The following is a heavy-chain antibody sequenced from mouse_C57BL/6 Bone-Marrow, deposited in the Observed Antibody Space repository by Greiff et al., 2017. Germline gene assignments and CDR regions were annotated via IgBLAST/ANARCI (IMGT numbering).Heavy chain of an antibody. CDR1: GFNIKNTY. CDR2: IDPANGNT. Sequence: VQLQQSVAELVRPGASVKLSRTASGFNIKNTYMHWVKQRPEQGLEWIGRIDPANGNTKYAPKFQGKAAITADTSSNTAYLQLSSLTSEDTAIYYCAPNWDGPHWYFDVWGTGTTVTVSS. CDR3: APNWDGPHWYFDV. J-gene: IGHJ1*03. V-gene: IGHV14-3*01. D-gene: IGHD4-1*01.